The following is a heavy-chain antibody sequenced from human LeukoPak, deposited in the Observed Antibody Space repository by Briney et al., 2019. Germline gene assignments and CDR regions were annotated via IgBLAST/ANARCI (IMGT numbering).Heavy chain of an antibody. CDR1: GGSFSGYY. J-gene: IGHJ4*02. D-gene: IGHD1-26*01. CDR3: ARVTDSGSYYFDY. CDR2: INHSGST. V-gene: IGHV4-34*01. Sequence: SETLSLTCAVYGGSFSGYYWSWIRKPPGKGLEWIGEINHSGSTNYNPSLKSRVTISVDTSKNQFSLKLSSVTAADTAVYYCARVTDSGSYYFDYWGQGTLVTVSS.